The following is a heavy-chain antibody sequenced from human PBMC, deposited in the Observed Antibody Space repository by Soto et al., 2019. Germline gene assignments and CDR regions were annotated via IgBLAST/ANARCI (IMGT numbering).Heavy chain of an antibody. V-gene: IGHV1-46*03. Sequence: ASVKVSCKASGYTFTSYYIHWVRQAPGQGLEWMGIINPSGGSASYAQKFQGRVTMTRDTSTSTVYMELSSLRSEDTAVYYCARGGIAARPDYYYYMDVWGKGTTVTVSS. D-gene: IGHD6-6*01. CDR2: INPSGGSA. CDR3: ARGGIAARPDYYYYMDV. CDR1: GYTFTSYY. J-gene: IGHJ6*03.